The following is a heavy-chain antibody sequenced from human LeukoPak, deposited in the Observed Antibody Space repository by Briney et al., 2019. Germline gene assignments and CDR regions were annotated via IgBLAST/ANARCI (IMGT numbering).Heavy chain of an antibody. Sequence: ASVTVSCKASGYTFTGYYMHWVRQAPGQGLEWMGWINPNSGGTNYAQKFQGRVTMTRDTSISTAYMELSRLRSDDTAVYYCARVRDITMIVFDPWGQGTLVTVSS. CDR3: ARVRDITMIVFDP. J-gene: IGHJ5*02. CDR1: GYTFTGYY. D-gene: IGHD3-22*01. CDR2: INPNSGGT. V-gene: IGHV1-2*02.